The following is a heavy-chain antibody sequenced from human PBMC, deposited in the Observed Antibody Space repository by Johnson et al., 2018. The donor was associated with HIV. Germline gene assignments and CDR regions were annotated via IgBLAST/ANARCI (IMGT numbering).Heavy chain of an antibody. CDR2: TWNSGSI. V-gene: IGHV3-53*01. CDR3: ARGNLYYSTDAFDI. J-gene: IGHJ3*02. D-gene: IGHD3-10*01. CDR1: GFTVSTNY. Sequence: EVQLVESGGGLIQPGGSLRLSCAASGFTVSTNYMGWVRLAPGKGLEWVSGITWNSGSIGYADSVKGRFTISRDNAKNALFLHMNSLRVEDTAVYYCARGNLYYSTDAFDIWGQGTMVTVSS.